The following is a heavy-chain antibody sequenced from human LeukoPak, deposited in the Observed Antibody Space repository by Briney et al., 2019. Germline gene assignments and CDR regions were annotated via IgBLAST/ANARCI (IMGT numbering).Heavy chain of an antibody. CDR2: IYYSGST. CDR1: GGSISSGDYY. V-gene: IGHV4-30-4*01. D-gene: IGHD4-17*01. Sequence: PSQTLSLTCTVSGGSISSGDYYWSWIRQPPGKGPGWIGYIYYSGSTYYNPSLKSRVTISVDTSKNQFSLKLSSVTAADTAVYYCARVGGHTVTTIDYWGQGTLVTVSS. J-gene: IGHJ4*02. CDR3: ARVGGHTVTTIDY.